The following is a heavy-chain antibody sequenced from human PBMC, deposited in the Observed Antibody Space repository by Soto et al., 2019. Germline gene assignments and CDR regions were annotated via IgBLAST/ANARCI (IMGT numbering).Heavy chain of an antibody. V-gene: IGHV3-48*03. D-gene: IGHD1-26*01. J-gene: IGHJ4*02. Sequence: PGGSLRLSCAASGFTFDNYEMNWVRQAPGKGLEWVSYISSVGSTRNYADSVKGRFTISRDNAKNSLYLQMNSLRAEDTAVYYSAKEATNINNFHYWGQGTLVTVSS. CDR2: ISSVGSTR. CDR3: AKEATNINNFHY. CDR1: GFTFDNYE.